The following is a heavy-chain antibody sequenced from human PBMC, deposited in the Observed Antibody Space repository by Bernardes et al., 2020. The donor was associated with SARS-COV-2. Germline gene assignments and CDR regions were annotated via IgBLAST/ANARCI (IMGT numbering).Heavy chain of an antibody. V-gene: IGHV1-18*04. Sequence: ASVKVSCKASGYIFTNYAITWVRQAPGQGLEWMGWISAYNGDTNYAQQLQGRISVTTDTSTRTAYMELRSLRSDDTAVYFCARENPLLSDAFDIWGQGTMVTVSS. CDR1: GYIFTNYA. CDR3: ARENPLLSDAFDI. CDR2: ISAYNGDT. J-gene: IGHJ3*02.